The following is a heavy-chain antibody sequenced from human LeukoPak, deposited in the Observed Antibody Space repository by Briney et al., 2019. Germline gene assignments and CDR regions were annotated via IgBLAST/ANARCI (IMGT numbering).Heavy chain of an antibody. V-gene: IGHV3-23*01. D-gene: IGHD2/OR15-2a*01. Sequence: GGSLRLSCAASGFTFSSYGMSWVRQAPGKGLEWVSAISGSGGSTYYADSVRGRFTISRDNSKNTLYLQMNSLRAEDTAVYYCATRGNSWYSDKWGQGTPVTVSS. CDR3: ATRGNSWYSDK. CDR2: ISGSGGST. J-gene: IGHJ4*02. CDR1: GFTFSSYG.